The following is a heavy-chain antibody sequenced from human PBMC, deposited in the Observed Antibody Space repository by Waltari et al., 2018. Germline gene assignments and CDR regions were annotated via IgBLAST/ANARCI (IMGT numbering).Heavy chain of an antibody. V-gene: IGHV3-48*02. Sequence: EVQLVESGGGLVQRGGSLRVSCAASAFNFSTYSMNWVRQAPGKGLEWISYIKSTGSTIHYADSVKGRFTISRDNAKNSLYLQMNSLRDEDTAVYYCARGLGDYTYWGQGTLVTVSS. D-gene: IGHD4-17*01. J-gene: IGHJ4*02. CDR3: ARGLGDYTY. CDR2: IKSTGSTI. CDR1: AFNFSTYS.